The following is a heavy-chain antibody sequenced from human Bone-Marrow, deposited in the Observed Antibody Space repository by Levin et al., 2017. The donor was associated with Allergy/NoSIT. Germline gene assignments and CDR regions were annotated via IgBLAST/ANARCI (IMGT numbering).Heavy chain of an antibody. J-gene: IGHJ6*02. V-gene: IGHV3-33*01. CDR2: IWNDGSKV. CDR1: GFTFNNNH. Sequence: GESLKISCAASGFTFNNNHMHWVRQALGKGLEWVATIWNDGSKVYHADSINGRFTISRDNSKSTLYVQMNSLRVEDTAVYYCVAEPATRTYDYYAMDVWGQGTTVTVSS. CDR3: VAEPATRTYDYYAMDV. D-gene: IGHD2-2*01.